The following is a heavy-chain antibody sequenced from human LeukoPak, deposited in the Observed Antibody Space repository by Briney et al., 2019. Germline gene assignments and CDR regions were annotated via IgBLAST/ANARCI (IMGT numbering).Heavy chain of an antibody. CDR3: ARDPGVVAFHYFDY. CDR2: IGGLGGST. CDR1: GFTFSSHA. Sequence: GGSLRLSCAASGFTFSSHAMGWVRQAPGKGLEWVSGIGGLGGSTYYAGSVKGRFTISRDNSQNTLYLHMNSLGAGDTAVYYCARDPGVVAFHYFDYWGQGSLVTVSS. V-gene: IGHV3-23*01. J-gene: IGHJ4*02. D-gene: IGHD3-3*01.